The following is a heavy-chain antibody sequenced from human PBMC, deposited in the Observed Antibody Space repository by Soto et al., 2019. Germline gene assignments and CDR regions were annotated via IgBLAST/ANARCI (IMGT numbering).Heavy chain of an antibody. J-gene: IGHJ4*02. CDR3: AKDLHGSGWSFDQ. Sequence: GGSLRLSCSASGFTFSTQAMAWVRQAPGKGLEWVSALISSGESPDYAGSVKGRFTISRDNSTNTLYLQMNSLRADDTAVYYCAKDLHGSGWSFDQWGQGTVVTVSS. CDR1: GFTFSTQA. CDR2: LISSGESP. D-gene: IGHD6-19*01. V-gene: IGHV3-23*01.